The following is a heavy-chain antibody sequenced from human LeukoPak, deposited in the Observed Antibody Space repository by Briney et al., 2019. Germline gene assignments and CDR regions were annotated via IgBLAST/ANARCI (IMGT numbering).Heavy chain of an antibody. CDR2: ISAYNGNT. CDR1: GYTFTSYG. CDR3: AKPQILQMIPAAPLDH. J-gene: IGHJ4*02. D-gene: IGHD6-25*01. V-gene: IGHV1-18*01. Sequence: ASVKVSCKACGYTFTSYGIRWVRQAPGQGLEWMGWISAYNGNTNYAQKLQGRVTMTTDTSTSTAYMELRSLRSDDTAVYYCAKPQILQMIPAAPLDHWGQGTLVTVSS.